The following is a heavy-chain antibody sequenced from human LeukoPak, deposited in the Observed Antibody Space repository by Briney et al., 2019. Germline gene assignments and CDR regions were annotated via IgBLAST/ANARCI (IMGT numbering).Heavy chain of an antibody. J-gene: IGHJ5*02. V-gene: IGHV3-48*03. CDR2: ISSSGSTI. D-gene: IGHD5-18*01. CDR1: GFTFSSYE. CDR3: ARKGGYTYGLVNWFDP. Sequence: GGSLRLSCAASGFTFSSYEMNWVRQAPEKGLEWVSYISSSGSTIYYADSVKGRFTISRDNAKNSLYLQMNSLRAEDTAVYYCARKGGYTYGLVNWFDPWGQGTLVIVSS.